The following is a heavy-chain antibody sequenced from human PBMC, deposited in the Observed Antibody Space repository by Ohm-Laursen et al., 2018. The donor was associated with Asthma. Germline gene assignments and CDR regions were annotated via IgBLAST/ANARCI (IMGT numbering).Heavy chain of an antibody. CDR2: IYYSGST. Sequence: SDTLSLTCTVSGGSISSYYWSWIRQPPGKGLEWIGYIYYSGSTNYNPSLKSRVTISVDTSKNQFSLKLSSVTAADTAVYYCAQTNDILTGYYQGNWFDPWAREPWSPSPQ. V-gene: IGHV4-59*07. CDR1: GGSISSYY. CDR3: AQTNDILTGYYQGNWFDP. J-gene: IGHJ5*02. D-gene: IGHD3-9*01.